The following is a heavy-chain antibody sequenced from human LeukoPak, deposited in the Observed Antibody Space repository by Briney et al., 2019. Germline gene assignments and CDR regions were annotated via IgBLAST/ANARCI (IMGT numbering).Heavy chain of an antibody. CDR3: ARGHRGIAARPWGAAAEYFQH. J-gene: IGHJ1*01. CDR1: GGSISSSSYY. D-gene: IGHD6-6*01. CDR2: INHSGST. Sequence: SETLSLTCTVSGGSISSSSYYWSWIRQPPGKGLEWIGEINHSGSTNYNPSLKSRVTISVDTSKNQFSLKLSSVTAADTAVYYCARGHRGIAARPWGAAAEYFQHWGQGTLVTVSS. V-gene: IGHV4-39*07.